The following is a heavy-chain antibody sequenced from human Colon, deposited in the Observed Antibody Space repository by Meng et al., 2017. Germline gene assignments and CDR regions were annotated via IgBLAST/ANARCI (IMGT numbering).Heavy chain of an antibody. J-gene: IGHJ5*02. CDR1: GASVSRGDYY. CDR3: ARVNGDFDEAWFDP. Sequence: QGLPPQAGPGLVSPSETLSLTCTCSGASVSRGDYYWSWIRQPPGKGLEWLGYIYYTGNTNYNPSLKNRVTISLDTSNNQFSLKLTSMTAADAAIYYCARVNGDFDEAWFDPWGQGTLVTVSS. D-gene: IGHD2-21*02. CDR2: IYYTGNT. V-gene: IGHV4-61*08.